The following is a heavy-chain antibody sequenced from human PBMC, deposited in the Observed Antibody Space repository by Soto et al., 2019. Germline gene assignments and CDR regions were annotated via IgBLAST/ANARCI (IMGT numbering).Heavy chain of an antibody. D-gene: IGHD2-2*01. CDR3: ARDLAPAVLRLSYFDS. CDR1: GGSVNSGAYS. CDR2: ISYNGNT. J-gene: IGHJ4*02. Sequence: QVQLQESGPGLVKPSETLSLTCTVSGGSVNSGAYSWSWIRQPPGKGLEWIGYISYNGNTRYNPSLNSRVTISVDTSKNQFSLNLSSVTAADTAVYYSARDLAPAVLRLSYFDSWGQGTLVTVSS. V-gene: IGHV4-61*08.